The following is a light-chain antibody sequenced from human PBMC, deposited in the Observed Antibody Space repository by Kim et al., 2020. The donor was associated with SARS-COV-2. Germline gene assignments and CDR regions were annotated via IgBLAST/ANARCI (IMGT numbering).Light chain of an antibody. J-gene: IGLJ3*02. Sequence: QSALTQPASVSGSPGQSITISCTGTSSDVGSYNLVSWYQQHPGRAPKLMIYEVTKRPSGISNRFSGSKYGNTASLTISGLQAEDEADYYCCSYAGSSTLWVFGGGTHLTVL. CDR2: EVT. CDR1: SSDVGSYNL. V-gene: IGLV2-23*02. CDR3: CSYAGSSTLWV.